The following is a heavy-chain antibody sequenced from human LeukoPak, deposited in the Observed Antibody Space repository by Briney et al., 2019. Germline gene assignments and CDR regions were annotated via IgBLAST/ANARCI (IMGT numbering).Heavy chain of an antibody. CDR3: TTVVGDSYYYYMDV. J-gene: IGHJ6*03. D-gene: IGHD2-15*01. CDR1: GFTFSNAW. CDR2: IKSKTDGGTT. V-gene: IGHV3-15*01. Sequence: GGSLRLSCAASGFTFSNAWMSWVRQAPGKGLEWVGRIKSKTDGGTTDYAAPVKGRFTISRDDSKNTLYLQMNSLKTEDTAVYYCTTVVGDSYYYYMDVWGKGTTVTVSS.